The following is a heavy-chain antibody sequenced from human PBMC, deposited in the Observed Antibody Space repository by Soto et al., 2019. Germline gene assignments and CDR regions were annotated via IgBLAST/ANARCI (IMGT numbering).Heavy chain of an antibody. Sequence: GGSLRLSCAASGFTFSSYGMHWVRQAPGKGLEWVAVISYDGSNKYYADSVKGRFTISRDNSKNTLYLQMNSLRAEDTAVYYCAKEGCGGDCYIYFDYWGQGTLVTVSS. CDR3: AKEGCGGDCYIYFDY. CDR2: ISYDGSNK. J-gene: IGHJ4*02. D-gene: IGHD2-21*02. CDR1: GFTFSSYG. V-gene: IGHV3-30*18.